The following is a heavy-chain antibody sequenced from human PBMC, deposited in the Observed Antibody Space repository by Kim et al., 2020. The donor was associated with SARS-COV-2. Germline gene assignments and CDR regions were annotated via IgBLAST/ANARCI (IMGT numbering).Heavy chain of an antibody. Sequence: ATRYATAYAASVKGRFTISRDDSKNTAYLQMNSLKTEDTAVYYCTGSTNLWGQGTLVTVSS. D-gene: IGHD1-1*01. CDR3: TGSTNL. CDR2: ATRYAT. V-gene: IGHV3-73*01. J-gene: IGHJ5*02.